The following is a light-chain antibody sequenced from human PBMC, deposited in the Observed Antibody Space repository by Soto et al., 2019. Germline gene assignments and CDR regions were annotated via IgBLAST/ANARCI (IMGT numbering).Light chain of an antibody. CDR2: EVS. J-gene: IGLJ1*01. CDR3: CSYAGSSTSLYV. Sequence: QSVLTQPASVSGSPGQSITISCTGTSSDVGSYNLVSWYQQHPGKAPKLMIYEVSKRPSGVSNRFSGSKSGNTASLTISGLQAEDEADYYCCSYAGSSTSLYVFGTGTRSP. V-gene: IGLV2-23*02. CDR1: SSDVGSYNL.